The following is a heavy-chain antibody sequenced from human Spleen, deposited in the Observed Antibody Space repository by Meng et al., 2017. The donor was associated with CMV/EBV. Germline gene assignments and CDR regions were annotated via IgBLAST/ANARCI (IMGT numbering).Heavy chain of an antibody. CDR1: GGSFSGYY. V-gene: IGHV4-34*01. Sequence: QVRVQHWGAGLLKPSETLSLTCAVYGGSFSGYYWSWIRQPPGKGLEWIGEINHSGSTNYNPSLKSRVTISVDTSKNQFSLKLSSVTAADTAVYYCARGGGRWLQPRALWYWGQGTLVTVSS. J-gene: IGHJ4*02. CDR3: ARGGGRWLQPRALWY. CDR2: INHSGST. D-gene: IGHD5-24*01.